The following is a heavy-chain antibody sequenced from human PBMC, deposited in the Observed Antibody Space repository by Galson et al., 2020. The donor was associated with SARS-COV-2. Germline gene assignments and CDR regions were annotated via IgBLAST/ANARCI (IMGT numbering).Heavy chain of an antibody. V-gene: IGHV3-30*04. CDR3: ARECIEVSGSWFDF. CDR2: ISYDGNKK. Sequence: GGSLRLSCGASGFIFSNYAMHWVRQAPGKGLEWVAIISYDGNKKYEDSVKGRFTISRDNSKNTLSLQMNSLRTEDTAVYYCARECIEVSGSWFDFWGQGTLVTVSS. J-gene: IGHJ4*02. D-gene: IGHD6-19*01. CDR1: GFIFSNYA.